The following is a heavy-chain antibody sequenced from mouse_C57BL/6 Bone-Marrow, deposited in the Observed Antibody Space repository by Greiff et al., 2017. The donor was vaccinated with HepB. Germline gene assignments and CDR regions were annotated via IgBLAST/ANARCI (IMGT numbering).Heavy chain of an antibody. Sequence: EVKLVESGGGLVQPKGSLKLSCAASGFSFNTYAMNWVRQAPGKGLEWVARIRSKSNNYATYYADSVKDRFTISRDDSESMLYLQMNNLKTEDTAMYYCVRQKNYGNYPAWFAYWGQGTLVTVSA. D-gene: IGHD2-1*01. CDR2: IRSKSNNYAT. CDR3: VRQKNYGNYPAWFAY. CDR1: GFSFNTYA. J-gene: IGHJ3*01. V-gene: IGHV10-1*01.